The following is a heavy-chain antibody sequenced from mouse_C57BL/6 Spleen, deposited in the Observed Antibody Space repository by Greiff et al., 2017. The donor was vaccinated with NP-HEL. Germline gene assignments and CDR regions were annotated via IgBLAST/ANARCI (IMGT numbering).Heavy chain of an antibody. CDR2: IYPGDGDT. J-gene: IGHJ3*01. CDR1: GYAFSSSW. D-gene: IGHD2-3*01. CDR3: ARSYDGSSWFAY. Sequence: VKLMESGPELVKPGASVKISCKASGYAFSSSWMNWVKQRPGKGLEWIGRIYPGDGDTNYNGKFKGKATLTADKSSSTAYMQLSSLTSEDSAVYCCARSYDGSSWFAYWGQGTLVTVSA. V-gene: IGHV1-82*01.